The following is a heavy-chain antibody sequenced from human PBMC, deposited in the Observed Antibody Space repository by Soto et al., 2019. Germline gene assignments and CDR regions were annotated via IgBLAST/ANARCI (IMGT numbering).Heavy chain of an antibody. D-gene: IGHD2-15*01. CDR2: ISGSGGST. J-gene: IGHJ3*02. CDR1: GFTFSSYA. CDR3: ARHFSLAATLKNDSFEI. Sequence: EVQLLESGGGLVQPGGSLRLSCAASGFTFSSYAMSWVRQAPGKGLEWVAAISGSGGSTYYADSVKGRFTISRDNSKNIPYLKMNRPRAEDTAVYHCARHFSLAATLKNDSFEIWGQGTMVTVSS. V-gene: IGHV3-23*01.